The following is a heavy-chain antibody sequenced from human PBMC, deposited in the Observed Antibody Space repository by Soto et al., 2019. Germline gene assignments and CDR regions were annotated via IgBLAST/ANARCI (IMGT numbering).Heavy chain of an antibody. CDR1: GGSINSYY. CDR2: IYYSGST. CDR3: ARVRDIVVVPAASWFDP. J-gene: IGHJ5*02. V-gene: IGHV4-59*01. D-gene: IGHD2-2*01. Sequence: PSETLSLTCTVSGGSINSYYWSWIRQPPGKGLEWIGYIYYSGSTNYNPSLKSRVTISVDTSENQFSLKLSSVTAADTAVYYCARVRDIVVVPAASWFDPWGQGTLVTVSS.